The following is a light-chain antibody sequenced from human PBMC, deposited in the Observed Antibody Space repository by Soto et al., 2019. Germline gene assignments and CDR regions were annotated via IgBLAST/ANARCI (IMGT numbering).Light chain of an antibody. V-gene: IGKV3-11*01. CDR1: QSINSD. CDR2: GAS. CDR3: HQRNK. Sequence: EIVMTQSPATLSVSPGGTTRLSCRARQSINSDVAWYQKKVGQTPRLLIHGASTRATGIAARFSGSRSGTDFTITISSLETEDFGVYFCHQRNKFGQGTRLEIK. J-gene: IGKJ5*01.